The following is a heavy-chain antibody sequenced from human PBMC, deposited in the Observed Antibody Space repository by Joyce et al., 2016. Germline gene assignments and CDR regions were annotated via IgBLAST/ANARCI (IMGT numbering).Heavy chain of an antibody. CDR3: ARGGISYYYAMDV. CDR1: GSTFSSSS. D-gene: IGHD3-16*01. Sequence: QLVESGGGVVKPGGSLRLSCEASGSTFSSSSMSWFRQAPGKGLEGVAAISGTSYYIFHAETVRGQFTVSRDNAKKTLYLQMNSLRAEDSAVFYCARGGISYYYAMDVWGQGTTVTVSS. CDR2: ISGTSYYI. V-gene: IGHV3-21*01. J-gene: IGHJ6*02.